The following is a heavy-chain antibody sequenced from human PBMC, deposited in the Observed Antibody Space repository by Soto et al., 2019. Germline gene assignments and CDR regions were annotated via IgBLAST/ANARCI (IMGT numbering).Heavy chain of an antibody. Sequence: QVQLQESGPGLVKPSQTLSLTCTVSGGSISSGDYYWSWIRQPPGKGLEWIGYIYYSGSTYYNPSLKSRVTISVDTSKNQFSLKLSSVTAADTAVYYCARASDCIAAAGTLDYWGQGTLVTVSS. J-gene: IGHJ4*02. V-gene: IGHV4-30-4*01. CDR3: ARASDCIAAAGTLDY. CDR1: GGSISSGDYY. D-gene: IGHD6-13*01. CDR2: IYYSGST.